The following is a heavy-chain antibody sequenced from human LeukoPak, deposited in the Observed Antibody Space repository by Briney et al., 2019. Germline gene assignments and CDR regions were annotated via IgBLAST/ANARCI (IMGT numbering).Heavy chain of an antibody. CDR1: GGSIISSDYH. V-gene: IGHV4-39*01. Sequence: PSETLSLTCTVSGGSIISSDYHWGWVRQPPGKGLEWIGTISYSGNTDYNPSLRSRVTISVDTSNNQFSLRLGSVTAADTAVYHCARHCCSGPAKRVFDIWGQGTMVAVSS. CDR2: ISYSGNT. J-gene: IGHJ3*02. CDR3: ARHCCSGPAKRVFDI. D-gene: IGHD2-15*01.